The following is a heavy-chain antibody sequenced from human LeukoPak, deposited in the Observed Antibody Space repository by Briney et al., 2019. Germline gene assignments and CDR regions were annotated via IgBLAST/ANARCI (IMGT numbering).Heavy chain of an antibody. CDR3: ARIGEQWLLLRSYFFDY. Sequence: GASVKVSCKASGGTFSSYAISWVRQAPGQGLEWMGGIIPIFGTANYAQKFQGRVTITADESTSTAYMELSSLRSDDTAVYYCARIGEQWLLLRSYFFDYWGQGTLVTVSS. CDR1: GGTFSSYA. J-gene: IGHJ4*02. CDR2: IIPIFGTA. D-gene: IGHD3-22*01. V-gene: IGHV1-69*13.